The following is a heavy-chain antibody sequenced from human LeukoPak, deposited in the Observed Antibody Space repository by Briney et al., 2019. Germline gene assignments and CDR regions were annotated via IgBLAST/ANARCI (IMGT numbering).Heavy chain of an antibody. CDR2: INPNSGGT. D-gene: IGHD5-18*01. J-gene: IGHJ4*02. Sequence: GASVPVSFLASGYTFTHYGLSWVRQAPGQGLEWMGWINPNSGGTNYPQKFQGRVTMTRDTSISTAYMELSRLRSDDTAVDYGARDGGYSYGFDYWGQGTLVTVSS. CDR1: GYTFTHYG. CDR3: ARDGGYSYGFDY. V-gene: IGHV1-2*02.